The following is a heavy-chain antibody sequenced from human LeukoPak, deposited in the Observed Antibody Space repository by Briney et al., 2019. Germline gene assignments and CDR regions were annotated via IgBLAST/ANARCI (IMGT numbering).Heavy chain of an antibody. CDR3: ARASQDYYGSGSYYRGGDAFDI. V-gene: IGHV1-69*04. CDR1: GGTFSNYA. D-gene: IGHD3-10*01. Sequence: ASVKVSCKASGGTFSNYAINWVRQAPREGLEWMGRIIPILGIANYAQKFQGRVTITADKSTSTAYMELSSLRSEDTAVYYCARASQDYYGSGSYYRGGDAFDIWGQGTMVTVSS. CDR2: IIPILGIA. J-gene: IGHJ3*02.